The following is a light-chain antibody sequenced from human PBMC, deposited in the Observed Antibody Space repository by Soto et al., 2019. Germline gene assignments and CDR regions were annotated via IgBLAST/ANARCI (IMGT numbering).Light chain of an antibody. CDR2: KAS. J-gene: IGKJ2*01. CDR1: QSISSW. Sequence: DIQMTQSPSTLSASVGDRVTITCRASQSISSWLAWYQQKPGKAPNLLIYKASSLESGVPSRFSGSGSGTEFTLTISSLQSDDFATYYCQQYNSYSGTFGQGTKLEIK. CDR3: QQYNSYSGT. V-gene: IGKV1-5*03.